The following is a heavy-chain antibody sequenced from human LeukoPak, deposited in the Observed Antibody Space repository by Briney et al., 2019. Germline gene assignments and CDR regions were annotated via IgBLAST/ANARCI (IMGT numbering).Heavy chain of an antibody. D-gene: IGHD4-11*01. V-gene: IGHV4-61*02. Sequence: PSETLSLTCTVSGDSINSGRYYWSWIRQPAGKGLEWIGRIYSSGRTNYNPSLKSRVTMSVDTSKNQFSLRLSSVTAADTAVYYCVRSEINDYSKYWGQGTLVTVSS. CDR3: VRSEINDYSKY. CDR1: GDSINSGRYY. J-gene: IGHJ4*02. CDR2: IYSSGRT.